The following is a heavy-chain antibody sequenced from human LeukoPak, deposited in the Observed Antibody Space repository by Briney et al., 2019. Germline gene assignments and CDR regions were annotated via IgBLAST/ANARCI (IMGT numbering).Heavy chain of an antibody. J-gene: IGHJ4*02. V-gene: IGHV1-18*01. Sequence: ASVKVSCKASGYTFTSYGISWVRQAPGQGLEWMGWISTNNGNTLYAQSLQGRVAMTTDTSTSTAYMELRSLRSDDTAVYYCARDRGSIAVAGVWGQGTLVTVSS. D-gene: IGHD6-19*01. CDR2: ISTNNGNT. CDR1: GYTFTSYG. CDR3: ARDRGSIAVAGV.